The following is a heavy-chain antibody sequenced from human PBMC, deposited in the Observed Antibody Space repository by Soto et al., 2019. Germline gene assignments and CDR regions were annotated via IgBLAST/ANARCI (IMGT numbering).Heavy chain of an antibody. Sequence: SETLSLTCTVSGGSVSTYYWSWIRQPPGKGLEWIGYIYYSGSTSYNPSLKSRVTISIDTSKNQFSLKVSSVTAADTAVYYCARRIVATETFAFWGQGTLVTGSS. V-gene: IGHV4-59*02. CDR1: GGSVSTYY. CDR3: ARRIVATETFAF. J-gene: IGHJ4*02. D-gene: IGHD5-12*01. CDR2: IYYSGST.